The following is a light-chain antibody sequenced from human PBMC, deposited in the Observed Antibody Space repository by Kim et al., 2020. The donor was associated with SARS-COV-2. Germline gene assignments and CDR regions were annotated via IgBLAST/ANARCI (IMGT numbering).Light chain of an antibody. CDR2: DAS. V-gene: IGKV1-5*03. CDR1: QSITKW. J-gene: IGKJ1*01. Sequence: DIQMTQSPSTLSASVGDRVIITCRASQSITKWVAWYQQKPGTAPKLLIFDASTLETGVPSRFSGSGSGTEFTLTITSLQPDDFAIYYCQQYNNYASLTFGQGTKVDIK. CDR3: QQYNNYASLT.